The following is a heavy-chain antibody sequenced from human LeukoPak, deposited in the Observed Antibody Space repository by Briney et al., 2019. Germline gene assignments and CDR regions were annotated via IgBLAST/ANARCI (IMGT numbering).Heavy chain of an antibody. CDR3: TRYNNDHFDY. CDR2: IAYDGSRA. Sequence: GGSLRLSCAGSGFTFGGYGMHWFRQTPGKGLEWVAVIAYDGSRAFYADSVKGRFTISRDNSKNTMSVQVDDLRAEDTAVYYCTRYNNDHFDYWGQGTLVTISS. V-gene: IGHV3-33*01. CDR1: GFTFGGYG. D-gene: IGHD1-14*01. J-gene: IGHJ4*02.